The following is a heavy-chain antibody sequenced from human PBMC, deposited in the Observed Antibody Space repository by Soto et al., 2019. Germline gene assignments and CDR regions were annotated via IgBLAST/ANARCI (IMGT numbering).Heavy chain of an antibody. J-gene: IGHJ4*02. CDR2: MNPNSGIA. CDR3: ARGLGIIY. V-gene: IGHV1-8*02. D-gene: IGHD6-13*01. CDR1: GGTFSSYT. Sequence: GASVKVSCKASGGTFSSYTISWVRQAPGQGLEWMGRMNPNSGIANYAQKFQGRVTMTRNTSISTAYMELSSLRSEDTAVYYCARGLGIIYWGQGTLVTVSS.